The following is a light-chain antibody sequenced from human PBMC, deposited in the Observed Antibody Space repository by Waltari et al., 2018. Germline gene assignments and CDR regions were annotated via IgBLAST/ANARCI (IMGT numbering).Light chain of an antibody. V-gene: IGKV4-1*01. Sequence: DIVMTQSPDSLAVSLGERATINCKSSQSVLYSSNNKNYLAWYQQKPGLPPTLLIYWASTRESGVPDRFSGSGSGTDFTLTISSLQAEDVAVYYCQQYYSTPPTFGQGTKLEIK. CDR3: QQYYSTPPT. J-gene: IGKJ2*01. CDR2: WAS. CDR1: QSVLYSSNNKNY.